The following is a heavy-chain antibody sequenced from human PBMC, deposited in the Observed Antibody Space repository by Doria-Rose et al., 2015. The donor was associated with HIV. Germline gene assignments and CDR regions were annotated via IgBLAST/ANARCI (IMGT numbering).Heavy chain of an antibody. CDR2: IFSEDER. D-gene: IGHD6-13*01. Sequence: QITLKESGPVLVKPTETLTLTCTVSGVSLSSPGMGVSWIRQPPGKALEWLANIFSEDERSYRTSLKSRLTISRSTSKSQVVLTMTDMDPVDTATYYCARIESSRWYHKYYFDFWGQGTLVIVSA. CDR1: GVSLSSPGMG. V-gene: IGHV2-26*01. CDR3: ARIESSRWYHKYYFDF. J-gene: IGHJ4*02.